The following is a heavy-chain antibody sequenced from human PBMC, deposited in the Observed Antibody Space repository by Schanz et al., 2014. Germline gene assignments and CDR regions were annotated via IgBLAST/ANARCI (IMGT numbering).Heavy chain of an antibody. Sequence: QVQLVQSGAEVKKPGSSVKVSCTASGGTFSSYTISWIRQAPGQGLEWLGWIRPDNGHTTYSQKVRDRVIFTTDTSANTAYMELRSLRSDDTAHYYCVRVPSRDVSFDLWGRGTLVTVSS. J-gene: IGHJ2*01. CDR1: GGTFSSYT. CDR3: VRVPSRDVSFDL. V-gene: IGHV1-69*08. CDR2: IRPDNGHT. D-gene: IGHD3-16*01.